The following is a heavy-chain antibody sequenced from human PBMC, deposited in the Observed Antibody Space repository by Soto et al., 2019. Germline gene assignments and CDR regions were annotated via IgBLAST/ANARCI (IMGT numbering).Heavy chain of an antibody. Sequence: QSGGSLRLSCAASGFTFSSYWMTWVRQAPGKGLEWVANIKQDGSEKYYVDSLRGRFTMSRDNAKNSLYLQMNSLRAEDTAVYYCARVVGATQMDFDYWGQGTLVTVSS. CDR2: IKQDGSEK. V-gene: IGHV3-7*01. D-gene: IGHD1-26*01. CDR1: GFTFSSYW. J-gene: IGHJ4*02. CDR3: ARVVGATQMDFDY.